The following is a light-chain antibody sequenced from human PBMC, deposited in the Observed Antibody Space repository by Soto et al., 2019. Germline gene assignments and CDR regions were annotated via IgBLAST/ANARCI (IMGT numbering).Light chain of an antibody. CDR3: QQYDTSSRA. CDR2: NAS. CDR1: QSVDKC. Sequence: DIQMTQSPSTLSASVGDTVTITCRASQSVDKCLAWYQQKPGRAPKLLIYNASTLEGGVPSRFGGSGSGTEFTLTISNLQPDDFATYYWQQYDTSSRAFGQGTTVEVK. J-gene: IGKJ1*01. V-gene: IGKV1-5*03.